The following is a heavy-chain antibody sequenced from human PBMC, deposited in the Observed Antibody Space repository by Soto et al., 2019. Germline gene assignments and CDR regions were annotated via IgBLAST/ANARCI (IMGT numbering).Heavy chain of an antibody. J-gene: IGHJ6*02. CDR1: GYTLTELS. V-gene: IGHV1-24*01. CDR3: AKEGDRHCLTGYCSGGSCYGSCYYGMDV. Sequence: ASVKVSCKVSGYTLTELSMHWVRQAPGKGLEWMGGFDPEDGETIYAQKFQGRVTMTEATSTDTAYMELSTLRSEDTAVYYCAKEGDRHCLTGYCSGGSCYGSCYYGMDVWGQGTTVTVSS. CDR2: FDPEDGET. D-gene: IGHD2-15*01.